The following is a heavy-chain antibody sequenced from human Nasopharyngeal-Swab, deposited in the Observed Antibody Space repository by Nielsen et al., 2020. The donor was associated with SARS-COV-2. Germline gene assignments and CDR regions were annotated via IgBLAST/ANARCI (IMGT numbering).Heavy chain of an antibody. CDR1: GFIFSASA. CDR3: TTDFYFDY. CDR2: IGDKDHNYAT. Sequence: GESLKISCAASGFIFSASAIHWVSQASGKGLEWVGRIGDKDHNYATTYGASVQGRFTISRDDSKNTAFLQMDSLKTEDTALYYCTTDFYFDYWGQGTLVTVSS. V-gene: IGHV3-73*01. J-gene: IGHJ4*02.